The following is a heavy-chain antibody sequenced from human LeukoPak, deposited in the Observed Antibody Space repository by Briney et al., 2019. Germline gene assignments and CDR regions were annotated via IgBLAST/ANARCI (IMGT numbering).Heavy chain of an antibody. J-gene: IGHJ4*02. V-gene: IGHV4-39*01. CDR1: GGSISSSSYC. CDR2: IYYSGST. Sequence: PSETLSLTCTVSGGSISSSSYCWGWIRQPPGKGLEWIGSIYYSGSTYYNPSLKSRVTISVDTSENQFSLKLSSVTAADTAVYYCARTVRGYDFWSGRSGTNFDYWGQGTLVTVSS. D-gene: IGHD3-3*01. CDR3: ARTVRGYDFWSGRSGTNFDY.